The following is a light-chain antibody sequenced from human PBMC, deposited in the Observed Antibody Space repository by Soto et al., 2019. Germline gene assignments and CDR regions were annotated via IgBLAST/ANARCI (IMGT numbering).Light chain of an antibody. Sequence: QSALTQPASVSGSPGQSITISCTGTSSDVGGYNYVSWYQQHPGKAPKLMIYVVSNRPSGVSNRFSGSKSGNTASLTIFGLQAEDEADYYCSSYTSSSTLVVFGGGTKLTVL. CDR2: VVS. J-gene: IGLJ2*01. CDR3: SSYTSSSTLVV. V-gene: IGLV2-14*01. CDR1: SSDVGGYNY.